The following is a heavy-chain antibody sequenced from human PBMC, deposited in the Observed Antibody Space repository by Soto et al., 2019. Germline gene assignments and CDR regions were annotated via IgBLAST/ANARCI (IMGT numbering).Heavy chain of an antibody. CDR3: AKEGILTGYYKVSYFDY. V-gene: IGHV3-23*01. Sequence: GGSLRLSCAASGFTFSSYAMSWVRQAPGKGLEWVSAISGSGGSTYYADSVKGRFTISRDNSKNTLYLQMNSLRAEDTAVYYCAKEGILTGYYKVSYFDYWGQGTLVTVSS. J-gene: IGHJ4*02. D-gene: IGHD3-9*01. CDR2: ISGSGGST. CDR1: GFTFSSYA.